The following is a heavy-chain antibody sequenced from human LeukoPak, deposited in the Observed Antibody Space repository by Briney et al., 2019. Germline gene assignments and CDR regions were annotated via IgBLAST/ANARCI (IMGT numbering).Heavy chain of an antibody. Sequence: ASVKVSCKAFGYTFTGYYMHWVRQAPGQGPKWMGWINPNSGGTNYAQKFQGRVTMTRDTSISTAYMELSRLRSDDTAVYYCARGAPGDSSGYLGYLGMDVWGQGATVTVSS. D-gene: IGHD3-22*01. CDR1: GYTFTGYY. CDR3: ARGAPGDSSGYLGYLGMDV. CDR2: INPNSGGT. V-gene: IGHV1-2*02. J-gene: IGHJ6*02.